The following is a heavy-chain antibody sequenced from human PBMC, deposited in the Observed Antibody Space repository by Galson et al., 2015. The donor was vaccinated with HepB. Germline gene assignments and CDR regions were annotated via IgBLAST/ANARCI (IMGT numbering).Heavy chain of an antibody. CDR3: VHGYFFNN. CDR1: GFTVSNNY. CDR2: ISDSGDRT. V-gene: IGHV3-23*01. Sequence: SLRLSCAASGFTVSNNYMSWVRQAPGKGLEWVSTISDSGDRTWYAGSVKGRFTISRDNSKNTLVLQLNSLRAEDTAVYYCVHGYFFNNWGQGTLLTVSS. J-gene: IGHJ4*02.